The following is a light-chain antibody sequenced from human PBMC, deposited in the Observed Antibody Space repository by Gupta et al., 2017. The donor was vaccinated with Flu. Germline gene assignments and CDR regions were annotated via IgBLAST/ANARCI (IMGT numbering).Light chain of an antibody. J-gene: IGKJ1*01. CDR1: QSLLYSNGQYY. V-gene: IGKV2-28*01. CDR3: RQALQTSQT. Sequence: DIEMTQSPVFLPVTPGAPASITCRSSQSLLYSNGQYYLDWYLQKPGQSPQILIYLGSNRASGVPDRFSGSGSGTDFTLKINRVEAEDVGVYYCRQALQTSQTFGQGTKVEIK. CDR2: LGS.